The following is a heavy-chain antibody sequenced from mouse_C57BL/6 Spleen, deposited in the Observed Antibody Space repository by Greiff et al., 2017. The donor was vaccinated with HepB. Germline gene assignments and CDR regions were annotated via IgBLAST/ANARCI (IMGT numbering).Heavy chain of an antibody. CDR3: ARRVYYGSSYDYYAMDY. J-gene: IGHJ4*01. CDR2: INPNNGGT. V-gene: IGHV1-26*01. CDR1: GYTFTDYY. Sequence: EVQLQQSGPELVKPGASVKISCKASGYTFTDYYMNWVKQSHGKSLEWIGDINPNNGGTSYNQKFKGKATLTVDKSSSTAYMELRSLTSEDSAVYYCARRVYYGSSYDYYAMDYWGQGTSVTVSS. D-gene: IGHD1-1*01.